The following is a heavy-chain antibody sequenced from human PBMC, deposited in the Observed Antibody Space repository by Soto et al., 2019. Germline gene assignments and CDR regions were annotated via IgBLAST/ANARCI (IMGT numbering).Heavy chain of an antibody. D-gene: IGHD2-8*01. CDR3: AHSRVSRIFDS. V-gene: IGHV2-5*02. CDR1: GFSLITSGVG. CDR2: IYWDDDT. Sequence: QITLKEAGPTLVKPTQTLTLTCSFSGFSLITSGVGVGWIRQPPGKALEWLALIYWDDDTGYSSSLRNRLTINKDIYRNPVVLTVTTMNPADAATYSCAHSRVSRIFDSWGQGTLVTVSS. J-gene: IGHJ4*02.